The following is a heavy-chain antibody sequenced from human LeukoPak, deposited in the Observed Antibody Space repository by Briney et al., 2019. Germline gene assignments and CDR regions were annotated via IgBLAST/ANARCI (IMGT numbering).Heavy chain of an antibody. CDR2: ISACNGKT. J-gene: IGHJ4*02. D-gene: IGHD3-22*01. V-gene: IGHV1-18*01. CDR1: GYTFSSYG. CDR3: ARDRNPYYDGSGYGYC. Sequence: ASVKVSCKASGYTFSSYGISWVRQAPGQGLEWMAWISACNGKTNYARKFRGRVTMTTDTSTSTAYMELRSLRSDDTAIYYCARDRNPYYDGSGYGYCWGQGTLVTVSS.